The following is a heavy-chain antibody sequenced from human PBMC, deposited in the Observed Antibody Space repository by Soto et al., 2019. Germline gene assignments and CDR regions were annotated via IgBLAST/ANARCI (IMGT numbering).Heavy chain of an antibody. V-gene: IGHV3-21*01. J-gene: IGHJ6*02. CDR2: ISSGGEYL. CDR3: ATDGAAGAVMGV. D-gene: IGHD6-13*01. CDR1: GLTFSTYG. Sequence: EVQLVESGGGLVKPGGSLRLSCAASGLTFSTYGMNWVRQAPGKGLEWVSSISSGGEYLDYADSVKGRLTISRDNAKNSLYLQLDSLRVEDTAVYYYATDGAAGAVMGVWGQGTTVTVSS.